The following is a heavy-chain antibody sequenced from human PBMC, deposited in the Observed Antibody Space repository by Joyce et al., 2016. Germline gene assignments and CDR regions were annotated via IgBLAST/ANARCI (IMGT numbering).Heavy chain of an antibody. Sequence: EVQLLESGGCLVQPGGSLGLSCVVSGFTFSHFAMNWVRQDPGKWLECVSIMRGSGDYIKYADSVRGRFTISRDNSKNTVYLQMNDLRAEDTGVYFCARDWQADNWGQGTLVTVSS. J-gene: IGHJ4*02. CDR1: GFTFSHFA. V-gene: IGHV3-23*01. CDR3: ARDWQADN. CDR2: MRGSGDYI.